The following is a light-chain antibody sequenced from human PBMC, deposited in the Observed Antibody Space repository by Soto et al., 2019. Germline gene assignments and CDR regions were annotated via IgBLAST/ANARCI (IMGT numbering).Light chain of an antibody. CDR3: SSYTSSSTRV. J-gene: IGLJ1*01. V-gene: IGLV2-14*01. CDR1: SSDVGGYNY. CDR2: EVS. Sequence: QSVLTQPASVSGSRGQTITISCTGTSSDVGGYNYVSWYQQHPGKAPKLMIYEVSNRPSGVSNRFSGSKSGNTASLTISGLQAEDDADYYCSSYTSSSTRVFGTGTKVTV.